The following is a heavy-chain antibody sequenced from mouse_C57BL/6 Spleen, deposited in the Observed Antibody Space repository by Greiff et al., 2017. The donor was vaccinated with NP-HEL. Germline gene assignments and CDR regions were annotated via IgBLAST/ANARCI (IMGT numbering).Heavy chain of an antibody. J-gene: IGHJ2*01. CDR2: IYPRDGST. V-gene: IGHV1-78*01. Sequence: QVQLQQSDAELVKPGASVKISCKVSGYTFTDHTIHWMKQRPEQGLEWIGYIYPRDGSTKYNEKFKGKATLTADKSSSTAYMQLNSLTSEDSAVYFCAREEAHYSGKMGWGYWGQGTTLTVSS. D-gene: IGHD1-1*01. CDR1: GYTFTDHT. CDR3: AREEAHYSGKMGWGY.